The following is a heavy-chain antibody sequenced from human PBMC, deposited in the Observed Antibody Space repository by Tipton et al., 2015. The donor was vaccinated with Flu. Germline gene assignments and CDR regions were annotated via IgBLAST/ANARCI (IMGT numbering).Heavy chain of an antibody. J-gene: IGHJ4*02. CDR1: GASISSGGYY. CDR2: IYYSGTT. CDR3: ARVGWQQPSPYY. V-gene: IGHV4-31*03. D-gene: IGHD6-13*01. Sequence: TLSLTCSVSGASISSGGYYWTWIRQLPGKGLEWIGHIYYSGTTLYNPSLKSRVSISIDTSKNQFSLNMRSVTAADTAVYYCARVGWQQPSPYYWGQGTSVTVSS.